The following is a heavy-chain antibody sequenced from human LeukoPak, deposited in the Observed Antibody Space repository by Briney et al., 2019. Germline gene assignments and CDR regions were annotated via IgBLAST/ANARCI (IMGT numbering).Heavy chain of an antibody. D-gene: IGHD3-22*01. CDR2: MNPNSGNT. V-gene: IGHV1-8*01. J-gene: IGHJ4*02. CDR1: GYTFTSYD. CDR3: ARGPYYYDSSGYNGFDY. Sequence: ASVKVSCKASGYTFTSYDINWVRQATGQGLEWMGWMNPNSGNTGYAQKFQGRVTMTRNTSISTAYMELSSLRSEDTAVYYCARGPYYYDSSGYNGFDYRGQGTLVTVSS.